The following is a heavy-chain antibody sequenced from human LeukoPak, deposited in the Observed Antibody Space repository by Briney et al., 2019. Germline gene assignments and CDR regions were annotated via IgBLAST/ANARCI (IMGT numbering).Heavy chain of an antibody. CDR3: ARDRPTGASRVFVVQ. Sequence: GGSLRLSCTASGFSFSTYAMTWVRQAPGRGLEWISSISSGSRYIYYADSVRGRFTISRDNTKNSLYLLMNNLRAEDTAIYYCARDRPTGASRVFVVQWGQGTPVTVSS. V-gene: IGHV3-21*06. D-gene: IGHD2-15*01. CDR1: GFSFSTYA. J-gene: IGHJ4*02. CDR2: ISSGSRYI.